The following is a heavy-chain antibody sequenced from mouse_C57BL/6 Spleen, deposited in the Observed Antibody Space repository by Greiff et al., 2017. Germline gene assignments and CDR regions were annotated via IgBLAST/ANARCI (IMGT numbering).Heavy chain of an antibody. CDR2: IYPRSGNT. J-gene: IGHJ3*01. V-gene: IGHV1-81*01. CDR1: GYTFTSYG. CDR3: ASLIAY. Sequence: QVQLQQSGAELARPGASVKLSCKASGYTFTSYGISWVKQRTGQGLEWIGVIYPRSGNTYYNEKFKGKATLTADKSSSTAYMESRSLTAKDSAVYFCASLIAYWGQGTLVTVSA.